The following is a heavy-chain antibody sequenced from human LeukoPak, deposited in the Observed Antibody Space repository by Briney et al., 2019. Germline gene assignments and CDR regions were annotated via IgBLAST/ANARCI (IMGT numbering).Heavy chain of an antibody. J-gene: IGHJ4*02. CDR3: AREGSYGDWGQGFDY. V-gene: IGHV3-7*01. CDR1: GFTFSSCW. D-gene: IGHD4-17*01. CDR2: IKQDGSEK. Sequence: GGSLRLPCAASGFTFSSCWMSWVRQAPGKGLEWVANIKQDGSEKYYVDSVKGRFTISRDNAKNSLYLQMNSLRAEDTAVYYCAREGSYGDWGQGFDYWGQGTLVTVSS.